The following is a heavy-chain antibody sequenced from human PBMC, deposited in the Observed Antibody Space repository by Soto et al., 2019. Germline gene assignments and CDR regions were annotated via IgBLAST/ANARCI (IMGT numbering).Heavy chain of an antibody. V-gene: IGHV4-39*01. CDR1: GVSISSSRYY. Sequence: SETLSLTSTVSGVSISSSRYYWGWIRQPPGKGLEWIGSIYYSGSTYYNPSLKSRVTISVDTSKNQFSLKLSSVTAADTAVYYXARCLWFGELLSSRYFDYWGQGTLVTAPQ. CDR2: IYYSGST. J-gene: IGHJ4*02. CDR3: ARCLWFGELLSSRYFDY. D-gene: IGHD3-10*01.